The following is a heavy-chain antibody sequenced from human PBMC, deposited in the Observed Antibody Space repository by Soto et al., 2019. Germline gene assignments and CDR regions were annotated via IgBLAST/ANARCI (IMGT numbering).Heavy chain of an antibody. J-gene: IGHJ6*04. Sequence: KVSCKASGYTFTNYWIGWVRQVPGEGLEWMGFIFPSDSVTRYSPSFQGQVTISVDKSVDTTYLQWGSLKASDTAMYYCVRGMDRNSAGFWGKGTTVTVSS. CDR1: GYTFTNYW. D-gene: IGHD2-2*03. CDR3: VRGMDRNSAGF. V-gene: IGHV5-51*01. CDR2: IFPSDSVT.